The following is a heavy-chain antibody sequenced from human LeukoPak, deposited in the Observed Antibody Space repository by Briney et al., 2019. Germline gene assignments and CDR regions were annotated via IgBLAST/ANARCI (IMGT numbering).Heavy chain of an antibody. V-gene: IGHV4-59*08. D-gene: IGHD7-27*01. J-gene: IGHJ4*02. CDR3: ARLQGRGDNYLDY. CDR2: VSCSGSS. Sequence: SETLSLTCTVSGGSISNYYWSWIRQPPGKRLEWIGYVSCSGSSSSNPSLESRVTISVDMSKNQFSLRLSSVTASVTAVYYCARLQGRGDNYLDYWGQGTLVTVSS. CDR1: GGSISNYY.